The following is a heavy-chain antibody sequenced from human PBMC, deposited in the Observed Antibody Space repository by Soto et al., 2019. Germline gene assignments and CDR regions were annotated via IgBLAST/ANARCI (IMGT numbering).Heavy chain of an antibody. V-gene: IGHV3-23*01. J-gene: IGHJ3*02. D-gene: IGHD1-1*01. Sequence: GGSLRLSCAASGFTFSSYSMSWVRQAPGKGLEWVSGFRGSGDDGTTYYADYVKGRFTISRDNCKNMLFLQMNSLRAEDTAIYYCAGEATGFNSGGQGTMVTVS. CDR3: AGEATGFNS. CDR2: FRGSGDDGTT. CDR1: GFTFSSYS.